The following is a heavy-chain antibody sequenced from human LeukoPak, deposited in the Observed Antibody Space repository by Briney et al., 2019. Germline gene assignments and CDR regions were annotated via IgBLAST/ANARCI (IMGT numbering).Heavy chain of an antibody. Sequence: ASVRDSCKASGYTFTGYYMHWVRQAPGQGLEWMGWIDPNSGGTNYAQKFQGGGTITRDTSISTAYMELSSLRSDDTAVYYCARDRGCSGDSCYFIWGQGTLVTVSS. J-gene: IGHJ1*01. CDR2: IDPNSGGT. CDR3: ARDRGCSGDSCYFI. V-gene: IGHV1-2*02. CDR1: GYTFTGYY. D-gene: IGHD2-15*01.